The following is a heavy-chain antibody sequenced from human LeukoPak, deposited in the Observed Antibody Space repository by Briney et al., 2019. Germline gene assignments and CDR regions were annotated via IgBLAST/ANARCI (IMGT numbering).Heavy chain of an antibody. D-gene: IGHD3-16*01. CDR3: ARDGLGVHPGFDP. Sequence: SETLSLTCAVYGGSFSGYYWSWIRQPPGKGLEWIGEINHSGSTNYSPSLKSRVTISVDTSKNQFSLKLSSVTAADTAVYYCARDGLGVHPGFDPWGQGTLVTVSS. J-gene: IGHJ5*02. V-gene: IGHV4-34*01. CDR2: INHSGST. CDR1: GGSFSGYY.